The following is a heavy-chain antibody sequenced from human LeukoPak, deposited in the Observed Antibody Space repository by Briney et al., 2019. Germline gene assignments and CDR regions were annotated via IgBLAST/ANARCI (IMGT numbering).Heavy chain of an antibody. CDR3: ARGGGYSYGYVDY. Sequence: GGSFXXYYWRWXGXPPGKGLEWSGEINHSGSTNYTPSLKSRVTISVATSKNQFSLKLSSVTAADTAVYYCARGGGYSYGYVDYWGQGTLVTVSS. V-gene: IGHV4-34*01. J-gene: IGHJ4*02. CDR2: INHSGST. CDR1: GGSFXXYY. D-gene: IGHD5-18*01.